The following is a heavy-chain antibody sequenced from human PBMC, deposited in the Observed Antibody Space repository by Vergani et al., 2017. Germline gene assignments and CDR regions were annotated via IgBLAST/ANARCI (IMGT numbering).Heavy chain of an antibody. CDR2: IDWDDDK. D-gene: IGHD2-2*01. CDR3: ARIRLGYCSSTSCYGDYYYYMDV. V-gene: IGHV2-70*15. J-gene: IGHJ6*03. Sequence: QVTLRESGPALVKPTQTLTLTCTFSGFSLSTSGMCVSWIRQPPGKALGWLARIDWDDDKYYSTSLKTRLTISKDTSKNQVVLTMTNMDPVDTATYYCARIRLGYCSSTSCYGDYYYYMDVWGKGP. CDR1: GFSLSTSGMC.